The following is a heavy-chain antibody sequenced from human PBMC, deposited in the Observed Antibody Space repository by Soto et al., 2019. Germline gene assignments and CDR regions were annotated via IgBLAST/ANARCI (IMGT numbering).Heavy chain of an antibody. Sequence: QVQLVESGGGLVKPGGSLRLSCAASGFTFSDYYMSWIRQAPGKGLEWVSYISSSSSYTNYADSVKGRFTISRDNAKNSLYLQMNSLTAEDTAVYYCARAWAAAGTQRYFQHWGQGTLVTVSS. J-gene: IGHJ1*01. D-gene: IGHD6-13*01. CDR2: ISSSSSYT. V-gene: IGHV3-11*05. CDR3: ARAWAAAGTQRYFQH. CDR1: GFTFSDYY.